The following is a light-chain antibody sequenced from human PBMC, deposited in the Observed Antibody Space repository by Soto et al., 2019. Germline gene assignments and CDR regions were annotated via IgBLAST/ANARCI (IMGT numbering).Light chain of an antibody. CDR1: QSIDTY. CDR3: QQRYNWPLT. J-gene: IGKJ4*01. V-gene: IGKV3-11*01. CDR2: DAS. Sequence: EIVLTQSPATLSSSPGERATLSCRASQSIDTYLAWYQQKPGQAPRLLIYDASDRATGIPARFSGSGSGTAFTLTISGPEPEDFALYYCQQRYNWPLTFGGGTKVDIE.